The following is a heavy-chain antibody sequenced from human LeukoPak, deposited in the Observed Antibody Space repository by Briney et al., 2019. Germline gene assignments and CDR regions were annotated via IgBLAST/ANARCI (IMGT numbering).Heavy chain of an antibody. Sequence: GGSLRLSCAASGFTFSSYAMSWVRQAPGKGLEWVSAISGSGVSTYYADSVKGRFTISRDNSKNTLYLQMNSLRSEDTAVYYCAKDRDSSGWYWGQGTLVTVSS. CDR2: ISGSGVST. CDR1: GFTFSSYA. CDR3: AKDRDSSGWY. D-gene: IGHD6-19*01. J-gene: IGHJ4*02. V-gene: IGHV3-23*01.